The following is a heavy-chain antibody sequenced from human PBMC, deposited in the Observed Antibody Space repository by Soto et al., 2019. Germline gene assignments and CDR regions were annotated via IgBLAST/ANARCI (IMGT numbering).Heavy chain of an antibody. V-gene: IGHV4-59*01. D-gene: IGHD3-3*01. CDR1: GGSISSYY. CDR2: IYYSGST. CDR3: ARVLPPPYYDFWSGPLSGMDV. J-gene: IGHJ6*02. Sequence: PSETLSLTCTVSGGSISSYYWSWIRQPPGKGLVWIGYIYYSGSTNYNPSLKSRVTISVDTSKNQFSLKLSSVTAADTAVYYCARVLPPPYYDFWSGPLSGMDVWGQGTTVTVS.